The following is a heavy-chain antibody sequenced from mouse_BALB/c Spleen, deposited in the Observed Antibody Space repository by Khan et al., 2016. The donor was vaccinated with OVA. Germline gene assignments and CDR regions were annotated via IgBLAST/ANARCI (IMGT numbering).Heavy chain of an antibody. J-gene: IGHJ4*01. CDR2: ISYSGST. CDR3: ARGNYYGYAMDY. V-gene: IGHV3-2*02. Sequence: EVQLQESGPGLVKPSQSLSLTCTVSGYSITSNYAWNWIRQFPGNKLEWMGYISYSGSTNYNPSLKSRISLTRDTSKNQFFLQLNSVTTDDTATYYCARGNYYGYAMDYWGQGTSVTVSS. CDR1: GYSITSNYA. D-gene: IGHD1-1*01.